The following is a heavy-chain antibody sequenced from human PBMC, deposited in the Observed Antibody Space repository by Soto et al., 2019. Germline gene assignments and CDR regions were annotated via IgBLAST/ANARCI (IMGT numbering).Heavy chain of an antibody. CDR3: ARGISIAAAGPYYYYYGMDV. V-gene: IGHV4-34*01. D-gene: IGHD6-13*01. CDR1: GGSFSGYY. Sequence: SETLSLTCAVYGGSFSGYYWSWIRQPPGKGLEWIREINHSGSTNYNPSLKSRVTISVDTSKNQFSLKLSSVTAADTAVYYCARGISIAAAGPYYYYYGMDVWGQGTTVTVSS. J-gene: IGHJ6*02. CDR2: INHSGST.